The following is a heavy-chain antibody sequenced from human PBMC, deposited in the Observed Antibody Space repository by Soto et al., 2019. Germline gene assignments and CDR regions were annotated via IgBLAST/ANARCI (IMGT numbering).Heavy chain of an antibody. Sequence: EVQLVESGGGLVQPGRSLRLSCAASGFTFDDYAMHWVRQAPGKGLEWVSGISWNSGSIGYADSVKGRFTISRDNAKNSLYLQMNRLRAEDTALYYCAKDMRADCSSTSCYGHFDYWGQGTLVTVSS. V-gene: IGHV3-9*01. J-gene: IGHJ4*02. CDR2: ISWNSGSI. CDR3: AKDMRADCSSTSCYGHFDY. D-gene: IGHD2-2*01. CDR1: GFTFDDYA.